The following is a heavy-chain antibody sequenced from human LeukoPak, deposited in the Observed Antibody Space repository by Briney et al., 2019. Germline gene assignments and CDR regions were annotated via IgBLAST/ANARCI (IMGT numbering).Heavy chain of an antibody. CDR2: NYYSGST. CDR1: GGSISSSSYY. CDR3: ARVQYTTGHYVYYFDY. D-gene: IGHD6-19*01. Sequence: SETLSLTCTVSGGSISSSSYYWSWIRQHPGKGLEWIGYNYYSGSTYYNPSLKSRVTMSIDTSKNQFSLKLSSVTAADTAVYFCARVQYTTGHYVYYFDYWGQGTLVTVSS. J-gene: IGHJ4*02. V-gene: IGHV4-31*03.